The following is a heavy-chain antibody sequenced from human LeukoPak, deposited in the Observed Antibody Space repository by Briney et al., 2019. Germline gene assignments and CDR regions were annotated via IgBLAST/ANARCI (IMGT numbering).Heavy chain of an antibody. J-gene: IGHJ5*02. Sequence: GGSLRLSCAASEFTFSIYAVSWVRQAPGKGLEWVSAISGSGGITYYADSVKGRFTISRDNSKNTLYLQMNSLRPEDTALYYCAKDGNWASVSWGQGTLVTVSS. CDR2: ISGSGGIT. CDR3: AKDGNWASVS. CDR1: EFTFSIYA. V-gene: IGHV3-23*01. D-gene: IGHD7-27*01.